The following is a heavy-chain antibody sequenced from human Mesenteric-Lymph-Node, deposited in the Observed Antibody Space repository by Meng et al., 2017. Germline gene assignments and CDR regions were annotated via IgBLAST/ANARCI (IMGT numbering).Heavy chain of an antibody. Sequence: QVQLPQSGPGLVKPSGTRSRTCAVYGGSVSGYYWSWIRQPPGKGLEWIGEIYHSGSTNYNPSLKSRVTISVDKSKNQFSLKLSSVTAADTAVYYCARVAAAGNEWFDPWGQGTLVTVSS. CDR1: GGSVSGYY. CDR2: IYHSGST. CDR3: ARVAAAGNEWFDP. D-gene: IGHD6-13*01. V-gene: IGHV4-34*01. J-gene: IGHJ5*02.